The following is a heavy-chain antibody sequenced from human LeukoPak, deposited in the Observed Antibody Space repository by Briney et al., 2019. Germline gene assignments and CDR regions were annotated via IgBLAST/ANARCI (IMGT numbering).Heavy chain of an antibody. J-gene: IGHJ1*01. V-gene: IGHV3-74*01. Sequence: PGGSLRLSCAASGFTFSSYWMHWVRQAPGKGLVWVSRINSDGSSTSYADSVKGRFTISRDNAKNTLYLQMNSLRAEDTAVYYCASEDIYYYDSSGLEHWGQGTLVTVSS. CDR1: GFTFSSYW. CDR2: INSDGSST. CDR3: ASEDIYYYDSSGLEH. D-gene: IGHD3-22*01.